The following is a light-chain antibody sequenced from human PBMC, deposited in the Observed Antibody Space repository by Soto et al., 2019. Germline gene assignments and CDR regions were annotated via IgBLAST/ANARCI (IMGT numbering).Light chain of an antibody. Sequence: EIVLTQSPATLSLSPGERATLSCRATESVSSNLDWYHQKPGQAPMLLVYDISNRATGIPARFSGSGSVTDFTITISSRETEDFAVYYCQQYNNWPLVYSVGQGTKLEIK. V-gene: IGKV3-11*01. CDR2: DIS. CDR1: ESVSSN. CDR3: QQYNNWPLVYS. J-gene: IGKJ2*03.